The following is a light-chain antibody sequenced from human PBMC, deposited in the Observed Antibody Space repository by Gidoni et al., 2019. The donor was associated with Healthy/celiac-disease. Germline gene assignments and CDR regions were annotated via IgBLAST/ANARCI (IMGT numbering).Light chain of an antibody. CDR2: LGS. V-gene: IGKV2-28*01. CDR1: QSLLHSNGYNY. J-gene: IGKJ5*01. CDR3: MQALQTPIT. Sequence: DIVMTQSPLSLPVTPGEPASISCRSSQSLLHSNGYNYLDWYLQKPGQSSQLLIYLGSNQASGVPDRFSGSGSGTDFTLKISRVEAEDVGVYYCMQALQTPITFGQGTRLEIK.